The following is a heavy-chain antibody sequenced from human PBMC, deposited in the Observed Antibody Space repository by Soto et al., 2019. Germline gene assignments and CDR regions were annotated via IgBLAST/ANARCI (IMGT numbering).Heavy chain of an antibody. CDR2: LYNTGST. Sequence: LRETPSLTCTVSGASISRYYWSWIRQSPGKGLEWIGYLYNTGSTIYNPSLKSRVTISVDTSKNQFSLKMNSVTAADTAIYYCARGSAFIGLDYWGQGTPVTVSS. CDR3: ARGSAFIGLDY. D-gene: IGHD1-26*01. CDR1: GASISRYY. J-gene: IGHJ4*02. V-gene: IGHV4-59*01.